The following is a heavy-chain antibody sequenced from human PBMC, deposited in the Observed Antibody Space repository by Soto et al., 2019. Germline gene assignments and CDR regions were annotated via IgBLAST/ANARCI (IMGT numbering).Heavy chain of an antibody. Sequence: LHLQESGSGLVRPSQTLSLTCTVSGGSVGSGDFSWSWIRQPLGKGLEWVSSISSSGTNKYYADSVKGRFTISRDNSKNTVFLQMNSLRGEDTAVYYCAKDRDTRGVIIPRANDYWGQGTLVAVSS. CDR1: GGSVGSGDFS. CDR2: ISSSGTNK. CDR3: AKDRDTRGVIIPRANDY. J-gene: IGHJ4*02. V-gene: IGHV3-23*01. D-gene: IGHD3-10*01.